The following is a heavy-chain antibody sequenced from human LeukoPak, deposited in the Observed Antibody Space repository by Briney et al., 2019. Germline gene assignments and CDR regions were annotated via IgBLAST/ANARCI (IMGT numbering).Heavy chain of an antibody. D-gene: IGHD6-19*01. CDR3: ARARGWYCFDY. Sequence: SETLSLTCTVSGDSISSSSYYWGWIRQPPGKGLEWIGSIYYSGSTYYNPSLKSRVTISVDTSKNQFSLKLSSVTAADTAVYYCARARGWYCFDYWGQGTLVTVSS. CDR1: GDSISSSSYY. V-gene: IGHV4-39*07. CDR2: IYYSGST. J-gene: IGHJ4*02.